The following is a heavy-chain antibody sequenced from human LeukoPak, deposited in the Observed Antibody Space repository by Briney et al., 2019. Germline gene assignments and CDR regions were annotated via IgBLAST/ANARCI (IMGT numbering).Heavy chain of an antibody. V-gene: IGHV4-59*01. D-gene: IGHD2-2*01. CDR2: IYYSGST. CDR3: ARRLVVPGAPFDY. Sequence: SETLSLTCTVSGGSISSYYWSWIRQPPGKGLEWIGYIYYSGSTNYNPSLKSRVTISLDTSKNQFSLKLSSVTTAATAVYYCARRLVVPGAPFDYWGQGNLVTVSS. CDR1: GGSISSYY. J-gene: IGHJ4*02.